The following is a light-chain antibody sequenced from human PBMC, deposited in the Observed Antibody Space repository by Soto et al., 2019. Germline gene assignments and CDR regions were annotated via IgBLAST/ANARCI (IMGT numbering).Light chain of an antibody. V-gene: IGKV1-5*03. CDR2: RAS. CDR3: QHYNDYSRV. J-gene: IGKJ1*01. Sequence: DIQMTQSPSTLSASIGDIVTITCRTSQSVDTWLAWYQHKAGKAPKLLIYRASSLATGVPSRFSGSGSGTAFPLTIPSLHPDDFSTYYCQHYNDYSRVFGQGTQVQIK. CDR1: QSVDTW.